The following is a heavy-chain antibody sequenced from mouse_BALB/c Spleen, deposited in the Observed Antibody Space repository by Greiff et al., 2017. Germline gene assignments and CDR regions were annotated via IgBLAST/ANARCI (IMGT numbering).Heavy chain of an antibody. V-gene: IGHV1-31*01. CDR3: ARESYYGNYYYAMDY. J-gene: IGHJ4*01. CDR2: INPYNGAT. D-gene: IGHD2-1*01. Sequence: EVQLQQSGPELVKPGASVKISCKASGYSFTGYYMHWVKQSHVKSLEWIGRINPYNGATSYNQNFKDKASLTVDKSSSTAYMELHSLTSEDSAVYYCARESYYGNYYYAMDYWGQGTSVTVSS. CDR1: GYSFTGYY.